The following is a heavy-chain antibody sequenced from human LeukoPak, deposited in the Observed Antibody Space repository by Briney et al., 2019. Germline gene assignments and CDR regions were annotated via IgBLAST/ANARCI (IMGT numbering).Heavy chain of an antibody. J-gene: IGHJ4*02. CDR2: IYYSGST. V-gene: IGHV4-39*07. D-gene: IGHD5-18*01. CDR1: GGSISSSSYY. CDR3: ARARGPTWIQLWLPPSYYFDY. Sequence: SETLSLTCTVPGGSISSSSYYWGWIRQPPGKGLEWIGSIYYSGSTYYNPSLKSRVTISVDTSKNQFSLKLSSVTAADTAVYYCARARGPTWIQLWLPPSYYFDYWGQGTLVTVSS.